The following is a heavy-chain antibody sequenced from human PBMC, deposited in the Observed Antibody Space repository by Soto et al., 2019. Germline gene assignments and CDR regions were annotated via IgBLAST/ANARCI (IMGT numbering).Heavy chain of an antibody. CDR1: GGSFSGYY. V-gene: IGHV4-34*01. CDR2: INHSGST. Sequence: TLSLTCAVYGGSFSGYYWSWIRQPPGKGLEWIGEINHSGSTNYNPSLKSRVTISVDTSKSQFSLKLSSVTAADTAVYYCARGLINYYYYYMDVWGKGTTVTVSS. J-gene: IGHJ6*03. CDR3: ARGLINYYYYYMDV.